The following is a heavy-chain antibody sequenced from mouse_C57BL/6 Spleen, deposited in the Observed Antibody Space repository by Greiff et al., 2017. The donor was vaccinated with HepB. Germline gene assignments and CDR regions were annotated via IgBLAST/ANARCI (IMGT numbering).Heavy chain of an antibody. CDR2: ISSGGSYT. J-gene: IGHJ1*03. D-gene: IGHD1-1*01. V-gene: IGHV5-6*01. Sequence: EVQVVESGGDLVKPGGSLKLSCAASGFTFSSYGMSWVRQTPDKRLEWVATISSGGSYTYYPDSVKGRFTISRDNAKNTLYLQMSSLKSEDTAMYYCARQPTNYYGSSYDWYFDVWGTGTTVTVSS. CDR1: GFTFSSYG. CDR3: ARQPTNYYGSSYDWYFDV.